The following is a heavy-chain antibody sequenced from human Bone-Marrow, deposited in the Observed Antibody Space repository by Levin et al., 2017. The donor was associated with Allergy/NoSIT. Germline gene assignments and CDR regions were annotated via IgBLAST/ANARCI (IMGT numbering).Heavy chain of an antibody. Sequence: PGGSLRLSCTVSGGSISSYYWSWIRQPPGKGLEWIGYIYYSGSTNYNPSLKSRVTISVDTSKNQFSLKLSSVTAADTAVYYCARHWRRDIWGIIAARPGNPGYYYYGMDVWGQGTTVTVSS. V-gene: IGHV4-59*08. CDR2: IYYSGST. D-gene: IGHD6-6*01. CDR3: ARHWRRDIWGIIAARPGNPGYYYYGMDV. J-gene: IGHJ6*02. CDR1: GGSISSYY.